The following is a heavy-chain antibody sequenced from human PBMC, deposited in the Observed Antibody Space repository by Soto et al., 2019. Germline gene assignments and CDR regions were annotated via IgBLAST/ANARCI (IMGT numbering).Heavy chain of an antibody. CDR1: GFTFSSYA. J-gene: IGHJ2*01. CDR2: ISGSGGST. Sequence: GGSLRLSCSASGFTFSSYAMSWVRQAPGKGLEWVSAISGSGGSTYYADSVKGRFTISRDNSKNTLYLQMNSLRAEDTAVYYCAKDLYVAVATAYFELWCRGTLVTVSS. V-gene: IGHV3-23*01. CDR3: AKDLYVAVATAYFEL. D-gene: IGHD6-19*01.